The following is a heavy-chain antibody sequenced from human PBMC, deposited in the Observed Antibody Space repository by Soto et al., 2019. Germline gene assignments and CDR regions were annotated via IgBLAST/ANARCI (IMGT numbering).Heavy chain of an antibody. D-gene: IGHD6-6*01. CDR2: INHSGST. Sequence: PSETLSLTCAVYGGSFSGYYWSWIRQPPGKGLEWIGEINHSGSTDYNPSLKSRVTISVDTSKNQFSLKLSSVTAADTAVYYCASVIAARDYGLDVWGQGTTVTVS. J-gene: IGHJ6*02. V-gene: IGHV4-34*01. CDR1: GGSFSGYY. CDR3: ASVIAARDYGLDV.